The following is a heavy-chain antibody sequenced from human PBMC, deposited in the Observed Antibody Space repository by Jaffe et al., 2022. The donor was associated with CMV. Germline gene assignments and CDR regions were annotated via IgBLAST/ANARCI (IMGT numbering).Heavy chain of an antibody. CDR1: GFTFSSYW. D-gene: IGHD2-15*01. CDR2: IKQDGSEK. J-gene: IGHJ4*02. CDR3: ARDGQRWVPGGCYDY. V-gene: IGHV3-7*03. Sequence: EVQLVESGGGLVQPGGSLRLSCAASGFTFSSYWMSWVRQAPGKGLEWVANIKQDGSEKYYVDSVKGRFTISRDNAKNSLYLQMNSLRAEDTAVYYCARDGQRWVPGGCYDYWGQGTLVTVSS.